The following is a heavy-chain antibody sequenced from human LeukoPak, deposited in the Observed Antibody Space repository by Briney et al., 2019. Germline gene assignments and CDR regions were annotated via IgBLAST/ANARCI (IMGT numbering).Heavy chain of an antibody. CDR3: ARAYSERYGLGYYYMDV. CDR2: ISYDGSNE. J-gene: IGHJ6*03. V-gene: IGHV3-30*04. CDR1: GFTFSSYV. Sequence: GGSLRLSCAASGFTFSSYVMHWVRQAPGKGLEWVAIISYDGSNEYYADSVKGRFTISRDNSKNTLYLQMNSLRAEDTAVYYCARAYSERYGLGYYYMDVWGKGTTVTISS. D-gene: IGHD1-26*01.